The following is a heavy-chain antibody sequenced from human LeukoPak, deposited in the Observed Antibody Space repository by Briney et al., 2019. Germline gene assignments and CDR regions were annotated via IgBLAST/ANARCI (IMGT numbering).Heavy chain of an antibody. V-gene: IGHV3-7*03. Sequence: GGSLRLSCAASGFIFKDYWMIWARQAPGKGLEWVANIKQDGSEKYYVDSVKGRFTISRDNAKNSLYLQMNTLRAGDTAMYYCAKDAQPRSRWFDPWGQGTLVTVSS. CDR2: IKQDGSEK. J-gene: IGHJ5*02. CDR1: GFIFKDYW. D-gene: IGHD3-16*01. CDR3: AKDAQPRSRWFDP.